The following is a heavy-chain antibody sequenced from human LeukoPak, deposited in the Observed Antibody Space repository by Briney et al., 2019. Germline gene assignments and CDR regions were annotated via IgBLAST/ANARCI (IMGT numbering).Heavy chain of an antibody. V-gene: IGHV3-53*01. Sequence: GGSLRLSCTVSGFTVSSNSMSWVRQAPGKGLEWVSFIYSDNTHYSDSVKGRFTISRDNSKNTLYLQMNSLRAEDTAVYYCAKSGYDFWSGYYTDYYYYMDVWGKGTTVTVSS. J-gene: IGHJ6*03. CDR1: GFTVSSNS. CDR3: AKSGYDFWSGYYTDYYYYMDV. CDR2: IYSDNT. D-gene: IGHD3-3*01.